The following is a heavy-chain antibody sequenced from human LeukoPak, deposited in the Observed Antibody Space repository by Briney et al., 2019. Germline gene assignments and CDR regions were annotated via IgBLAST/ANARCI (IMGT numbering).Heavy chain of an antibody. J-gene: IGHJ6*03. CDR3: ARVVYGSGSAYYYYYYMDV. CDR2: IYYSGAT. V-gene: IGHV4-30-4*07. Sequence: SETLSLTCAVSSGSIRSGGYSWSWIRQPPGKGLEWIGYIYYSGATYYNPSLKTRVTISVDTSKNQFSLKLSSVTAADTAVCYCARVVYGSGSAYYYYYYMDVWGKGTTVTISS. D-gene: IGHD3-10*01. CDR1: SGSIRSGGYS.